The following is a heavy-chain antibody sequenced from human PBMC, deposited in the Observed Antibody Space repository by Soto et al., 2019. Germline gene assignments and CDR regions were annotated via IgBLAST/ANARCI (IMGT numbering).Heavy chain of an antibody. D-gene: IGHD3-22*01. CDR3: ARALEEYYYDNSGYYSGY. Sequence: SVKVSCKGSGYTFTSYHINWVRQATGQGLEWMGGIIPVFGTTNYAQKFQGRVTITADESTRTAYMELSSLRSEDTAVYYCARALEEYYYDNSGYYSGYWGQGTLVTVSS. CDR2: IIPVFGTT. CDR1: GYTFTSYH. V-gene: IGHV1-69*13. J-gene: IGHJ4*02.